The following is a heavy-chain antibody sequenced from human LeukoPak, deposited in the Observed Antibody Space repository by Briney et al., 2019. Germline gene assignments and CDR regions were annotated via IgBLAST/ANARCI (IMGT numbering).Heavy chain of an antibody. CDR3: ARVFVGENFDY. CDR1: GFTFSSYE. CDR2: ISYTGSNK. V-gene: IGHV3-48*03. D-gene: IGHD1-14*01. Sequence: RPGGSLRLSCAASGFTFSSYEMNWVRQAPGKGLEWLSYISYTGSNKYYADSVKGRFTISRDNAKNSLYLQMNSLRAEDTAVYFCARVFVGENFDYWGQGTLVTVSS. J-gene: IGHJ4*02.